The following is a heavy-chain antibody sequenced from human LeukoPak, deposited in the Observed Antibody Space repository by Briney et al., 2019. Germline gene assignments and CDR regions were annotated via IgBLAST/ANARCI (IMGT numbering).Heavy chain of an antibody. D-gene: IGHD3-9*01. Sequence: PGGSLRLSCAASGFTFSSYGMHWVRQAPGKGLEWVAFIRYDGSNKYYADSVKGRFTISRDNAKNSLYLQMNSLRAEDTAVYYCARDAPEHDILTGYFSASRVFDYWGQGTLVTVSS. CDR2: IRYDGSNK. J-gene: IGHJ4*02. CDR3: ARDAPEHDILTGYFSASRVFDY. CDR1: GFTFSSYG. V-gene: IGHV3-30*02.